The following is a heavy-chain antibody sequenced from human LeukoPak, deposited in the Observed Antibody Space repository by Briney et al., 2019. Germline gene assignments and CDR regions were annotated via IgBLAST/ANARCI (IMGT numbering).Heavy chain of an antibody. V-gene: IGHV4-59*08. CDR2: IYYSGST. CDR3: ARHGDQYSSSWTSDWFDP. D-gene: IGHD6-13*01. CDR1: GGSISSYY. Sequence: PSETLSLTCTVSGGSISSYYWSWIRQPPGKGLEWIGYIYYSGSTNYNPSLKSRVTISVDTSKNQFSLKLSSVTAADTAVYYCARHGDQYSSSWTSDWFDPLGQGTLVTVSS. J-gene: IGHJ5*02.